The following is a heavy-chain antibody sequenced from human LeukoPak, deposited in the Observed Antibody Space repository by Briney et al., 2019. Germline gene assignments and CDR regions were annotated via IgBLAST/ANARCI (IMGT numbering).Heavy chain of an antibody. CDR3: ARQWIRIAVAGTGGDFDY. CDR2: IYYSGST. V-gene: IGHV4-39*01. J-gene: IGHJ4*02. D-gene: IGHD6-19*01. CDR1: GGSISSSSYY. Sequence: SETLSLTCTVSGGSISSSSYYWGWIRQPPGKGLEWIGSIYYSGSTFYNPSLKSRVTISVDTSKNQFSLKLSSVTAADTAVYYCARQWIRIAVAGTGGDFDYWGQGTLVTVSS.